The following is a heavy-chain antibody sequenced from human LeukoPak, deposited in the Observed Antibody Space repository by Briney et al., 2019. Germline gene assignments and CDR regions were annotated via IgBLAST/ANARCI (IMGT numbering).Heavy chain of an antibody. CDR3: AKDTSARRGSLNG. CDR1: GFTFSSYA. D-gene: IGHD3-16*02. CDR2: ITDSGGST. V-gene: IGHV3-23*01. Sequence: GGSLRLSCTASGFTFSSYALTWFRKAPGKGLDWVSAITDSGGSTSYADSVRGRFTISRDNSKNTLYLQMNSLRAEDTAVYYCAKDTSARRGSLNGWGQGTLVTVSS. J-gene: IGHJ4*02.